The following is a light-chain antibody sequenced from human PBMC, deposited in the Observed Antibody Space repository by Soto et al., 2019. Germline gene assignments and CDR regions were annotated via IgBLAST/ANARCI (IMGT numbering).Light chain of an antibody. CDR1: SSDVSGHNH. Sequence: QSALTQPPSASGSPGQSVTISCTGSSSDVSGHNHVSWYQQHPGKAPKLMIYEVSKRPSGVPDRFSGSKSVNTASLTVSGLQAEDEADYYCSSYAGSMNLIFGGGTTLTVL. V-gene: IGLV2-8*01. CDR3: SSYAGSMNLI. J-gene: IGLJ2*01. CDR2: EVS.